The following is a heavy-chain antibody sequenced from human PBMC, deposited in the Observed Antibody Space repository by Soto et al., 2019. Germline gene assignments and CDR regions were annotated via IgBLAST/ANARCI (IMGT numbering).Heavy chain of an antibody. Sequence: SETLSLTCTVSAGSVSSGNYYWSWIRQPPGKGLEWIGYIYYSGTTNYNPSLKSRVTISVDTSKNQFSLKLSSVTAADTAVYYCARDRQLLEHPSSNDMDTW. V-gene: IGHV4-61*01. CDR3: ARDRQLLEHPSSNDMDT. J-gene: IGHJ6*01. CDR1: AGSVSSGNYY. CDR2: IYYSGTT. D-gene: IGHD2-2*01.